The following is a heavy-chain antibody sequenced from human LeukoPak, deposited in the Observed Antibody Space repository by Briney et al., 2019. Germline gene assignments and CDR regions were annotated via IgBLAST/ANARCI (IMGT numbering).Heavy chain of an antibody. CDR3: VRDPYYYDSSGYHPRYYFDY. D-gene: IGHD3-22*01. CDR1: GYTFITYG. V-gene: IGHV1-18*01. Sequence: ASVKVSCKTSGYTFITYGISWVRQAPGQGLEWMGWISPYNGNANYGNKVQGRVTMTRDMSTSTVYMELSSLRSEDTAVYYCVRDPYYYDSSGYHPRYYFDYWGQGTLVTVSS. CDR2: ISPYNGNA. J-gene: IGHJ4*02.